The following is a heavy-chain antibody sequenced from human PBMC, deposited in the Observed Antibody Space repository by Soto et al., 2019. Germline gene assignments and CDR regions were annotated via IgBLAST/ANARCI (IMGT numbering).Heavy chain of an antibody. D-gene: IGHD3-22*01. V-gene: IGHV3-64D*06. J-gene: IGHJ4*02. CDR3: VKGEYYYDSSGYYPFDY. CDR1: GFTFSSYA. Sequence: PGGSLRLSCSASGFTFSSYAMHWVLQAPGKGLEYVSSISTNGGSTHYADSVKGRFTISRDNSKNTQYLQMSSLRADDTAVYYCVKGEYYYDSSGYYPFDYWGQGT. CDR2: ISTNGGST.